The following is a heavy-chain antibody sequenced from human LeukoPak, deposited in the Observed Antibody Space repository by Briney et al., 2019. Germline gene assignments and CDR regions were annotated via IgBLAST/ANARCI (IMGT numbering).Heavy chain of an antibody. Sequence: GGSLRLSCAASGFTFSSYEMNWVRQAPGKGLEWVSGISPNGVITYYADSVKGRFTISRDNSKNTLYLQMNSLRAEDTAVYYCAKRAYYDFWSGYTRPYYFDYWGQGTLVTVSS. CDR1: GFTFSSYE. J-gene: IGHJ4*02. CDR2: ISPNGVIT. V-gene: IGHV3-23*01. CDR3: AKRAYYDFWSGYTRPYYFDY. D-gene: IGHD3-3*01.